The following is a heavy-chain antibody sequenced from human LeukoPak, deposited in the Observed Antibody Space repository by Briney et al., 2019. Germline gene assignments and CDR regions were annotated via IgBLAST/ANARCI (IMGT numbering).Heavy chain of an antibody. D-gene: IGHD6-25*01. J-gene: IGHJ5*02. CDR1: GGSISGYY. Sequence: SETLSLTCTGSGGSISGYYWSWIRQPAGKGLEWIGRMSTSGNSNYIPSLVSRVTMSVDTSKNQFSLNLSSVTAADTAVYYCARESGSMRWFDPWGQGTLVTVSS. V-gene: IGHV4-4*07. CDR3: ARESGSMRWFDP. CDR2: MSTSGNS.